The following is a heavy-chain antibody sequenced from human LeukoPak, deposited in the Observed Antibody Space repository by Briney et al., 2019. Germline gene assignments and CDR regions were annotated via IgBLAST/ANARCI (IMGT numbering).Heavy chain of an antibody. CDR2: INHSGST. D-gene: IGHD3-3*01. CDR3: AREWITIFGVVIKGGWFDP. J-gene: IGHJ5*02. V-gene: IGHV4-34*01. Sequence: SETLSLTCAVYGGSFSGYYWSWLRQPPGKGLEWIGEINHSGSTNYNPSLKSRVTISVDTSKNQFFLKLSSVTAADTAVYYCAREWITIFGVVIKGGWFDPWGQGTLVTVSS. CDR1: GGSFSGYY.